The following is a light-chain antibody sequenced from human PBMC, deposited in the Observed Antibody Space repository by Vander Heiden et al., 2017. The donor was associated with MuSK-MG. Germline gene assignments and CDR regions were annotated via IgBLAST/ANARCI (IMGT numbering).Light chain of an antibody. CDR2: GAS. V-gene: IGKV3-15*01. CDR3: QQYNNWPPYT. CDR1: QSVSSN. Sequence: IVITHSPATLSVSPGERATLSCRASQSVSSNLAWYQQKPGQAPRLLIYGASTRATGIPARFSGSGSGTEFTLTISSRQSEDFAVYYCQQYNNWPPYTFGQWTKLEIK. J-gene: IGKJ2*01.